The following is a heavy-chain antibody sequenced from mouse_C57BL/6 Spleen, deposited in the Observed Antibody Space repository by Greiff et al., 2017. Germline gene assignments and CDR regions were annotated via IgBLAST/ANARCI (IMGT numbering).Heavy chain of an antibody. CDR1: GFTFSSYA. CDR2: ISDGGSYT. D-gene: IGHD2-12*01. CDR3: ARDYYSSSMDY. V-gene: IGHV5-4*01. Sequence: EVQVVESGGGLVKPGGSLKLSCAASGFTFSSYAMSWVRQTPEKRLEWVATISDGGSYTYYPDNVKGRFTISRDNAKNNLYLQMSHLKSEDTAMYYCARDYYSSSMDYWGQGTSVTVSS. J-gene: IGHJ4*01.